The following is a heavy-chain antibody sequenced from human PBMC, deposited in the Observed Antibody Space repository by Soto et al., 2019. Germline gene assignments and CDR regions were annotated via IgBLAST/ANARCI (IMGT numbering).Heavy chain of an antibody. D-gene: IGHD1-26*01. CDR1: GGSISSSSYY. J-gene: IGHJ4*02. CDR2: IYYSGST. V-gene: IGHV4-39*01. CDR3: ARHNEWERRIDY. Sequence: QLQLQESGPGLVKPSETLSLTCTVSGGSISSSSYYWGWIRQPPGKGLEWIGSIYYSGSTYYNPSLKSRVTISVDTSKNQFSLKLSSVTAADTAVYYCARHNEWERRIDYWGQGTLVTVSS.